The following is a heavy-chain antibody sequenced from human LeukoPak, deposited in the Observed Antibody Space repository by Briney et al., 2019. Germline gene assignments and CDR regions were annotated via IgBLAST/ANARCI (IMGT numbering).Heavy chain of an antibody. D-gene: IGHD3-16*02. CDR1: GFTFSNYS. Sequence: GGSLRLSCAASGFTFSNYSMTWVRQAPGKGLEWVSYISSSSSTIYYADSVKGRFTISRDNAKNSLYLQMNSLRAEDTAVYYCARHREITFGGVIAIDYWGQGTLVTVSS. CDR2: ISSSSSTI. CDR3: ARHREITFGGVIAIDY. J-gene: IGHJ4*02. V-gene: IGHV3-48*01.